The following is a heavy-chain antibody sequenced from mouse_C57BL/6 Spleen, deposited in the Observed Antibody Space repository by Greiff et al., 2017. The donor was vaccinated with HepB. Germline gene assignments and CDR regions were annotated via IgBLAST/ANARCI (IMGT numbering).Heavy chain of an antibody. CDR3: ARHGDSNYVSWFAY. V-gene: IGHV5-2*01. D-gene: IGHD2-5*01. CDR1: EYEFPSHD. Sequence: EVKLVESGGGLVQPGESLKLSCETNEYEFPSHDMSWVRKTPEKRLELVAAINSDGGSTYYPDTMDRRFIISRDNTKKTLYLQMSSLRSEDTALYYCARHGDSNYVSWFAYWGQGTLVTVSA. J-gene: IGHJ3*01. CDR2: INSDGGST.